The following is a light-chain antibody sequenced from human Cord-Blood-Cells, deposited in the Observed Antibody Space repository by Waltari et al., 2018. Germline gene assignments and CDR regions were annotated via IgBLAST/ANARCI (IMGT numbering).Light chain of an antibody. CDR1: SSDVGSYNL. Sequence: QSALTQPASVSGSPGQSITISCTGTSSDVGSYNLVSGYQQHPGKAPKLMIYEGSKRPSGVSNRFSGSKSGNTASLTSSGLQAEDEADYYCCSYAGSSTLVFGGGTKLTV. J-gene: IGLJ2*01. V-gene: IGLV2-23*01. CDR2: EGS. CDR3: CSYAGSSTLV.